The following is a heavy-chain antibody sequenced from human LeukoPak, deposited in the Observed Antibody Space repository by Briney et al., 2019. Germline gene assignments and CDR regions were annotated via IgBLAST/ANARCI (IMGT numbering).Heavy chain of an antibody. D-gene: IGHD3-3*01. V-gene: IGHV1-18*01. CDR1: GYTFTSYG. CDR3: ARDRHYDFWSGYPNWFDP. CDR2: ISAYNGNT. J-gene: IGHJ5*02. Sequence: ASVKVSCEASGYTFTSYGISWVRQAPGQGLEWMGWISAYNGNTNYVQKLQGRVTMTTDTSTSTAYMELRSLRSDDTAVYYCARDRHYDFWSGYPNWFDPWGQGTLVTVSS.